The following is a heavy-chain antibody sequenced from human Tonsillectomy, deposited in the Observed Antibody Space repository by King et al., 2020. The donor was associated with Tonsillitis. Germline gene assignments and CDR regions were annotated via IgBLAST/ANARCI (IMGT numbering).Heavy chain of an antibody. CDR1: GFTFTDYG. CDR3: ARVIRPYYCESDGPYFDY. D-gene: IGHD3-22*01. V-gene: IGHV3-20*04. CDR2: INWYGGST. J-gene: IGHJ4*02. Sequence: VQLVESGGRVVRPGGSLRLSCAASGFTFTDYGMSWVRQAPGKGLEWVSGINWYGGSTGYADSVKGRFTISRDNAKNSLYLQMNSLRAEDTALFYCARVIRPYYCESDGPYFDYWGQGTLVTVSS.